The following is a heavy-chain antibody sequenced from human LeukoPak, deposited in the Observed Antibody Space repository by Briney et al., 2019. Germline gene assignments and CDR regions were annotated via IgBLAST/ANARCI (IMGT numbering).Heavy chain of an antibody. J-gene: IGHJ4*02. V-gene: IGHV4-4*09. CDR2: IYTSGST. Sequence: SETLSHTCTVSGGSIISYYWSWIRQPPGKGLEWIGYIYTSGSTNYNPSLKSRVTISVDTSKNQFSLKLSSVTAADTAVYYCARHDVLAGHFDYWGQGTLVTVSS. D-gene: IGHD6-13*01. CDR1: GGSIISYY. CDR3: ARHDVLAGHFDY.